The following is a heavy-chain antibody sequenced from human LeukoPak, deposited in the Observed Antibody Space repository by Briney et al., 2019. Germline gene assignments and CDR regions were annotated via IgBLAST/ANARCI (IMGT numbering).Heavy chain of an antibody. CDR3: ARASLGYCSSTSCYRPPYYYYYMDA. J-gene: IGHJ6*03. CDR1: GGSFSGYY. CDR2: INHSGST. D-gene: IGHD2-2*02. V-gene: IGHV4-34*01. Sequence: PSETLSLTCAVYGGSFSGYYWSWIRQPPGKGLEWIGEINHSGSTNYNLSLKSRVTISVDTSKNQFSLKLSSVTAADTAVYYCARASLGYCSSTSCYRPPYYYYYMDAWGKGTTVTVSS.